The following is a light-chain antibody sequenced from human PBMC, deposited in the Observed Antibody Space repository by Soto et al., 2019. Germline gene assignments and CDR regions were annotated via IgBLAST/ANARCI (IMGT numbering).Light chain of an antibody. CDR1: QSIVRY. V-gene: IGKV1-39*01. CDR3: QQSYSFPIFT. J-gene: IGKJ3*01. Sequence: DIQMTQSPSSLSASVGDRVTITCRASQSIVRYLNWYQQKPGEAPKLLIHATSTLQSGVPSRFSDSGSGTDFTLTISSLQPEDFGTYYCQQSYSFPIFTFGPGTKVDI. CDR2: ATS.